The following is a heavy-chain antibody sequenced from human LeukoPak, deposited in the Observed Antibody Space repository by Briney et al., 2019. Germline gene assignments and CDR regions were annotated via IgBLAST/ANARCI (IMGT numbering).Heavy chain of an antibody. J-gene: IGHJ6*02. V-gene: IGHV3-48*03. Sequence: GGSLRLSCAVSGFTFSGHEMNWVRQAPGKGLEWVAHISATGATTYYADFARGRFSISRDNAKNSLSLQMSSLGAEDSAIYDCAAQYGSGSPFFFYAMGVWGQGTTVTVSS. D-gene: IGHD3-10*01. CDR1: GFTFSGHE. CDR3: AAQYGSGSPFFFYAMGV. CDR2: ISATGATT.